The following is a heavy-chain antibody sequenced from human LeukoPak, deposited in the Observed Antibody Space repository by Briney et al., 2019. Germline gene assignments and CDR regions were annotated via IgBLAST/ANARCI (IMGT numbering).Heavy chain of an antibody. CDR2: ITAYNGNT. Sequence: ASVKVSCKASGYTFTSYGISWVRQAPGQGFEWLGWITAYNGNTNYAQKLQGRVTMTTDTSTSTAYMELRSLRSDDTAVYYCARMFPGSGKSGYYYYYYGMDVWGQGTTVTVSS. CDR1: GYTFTSYG. V-gene: IGHV1-18*01. D-gene: IGHD3-10*01. J-gene: IGHJ6*02. CDR3: ARMFPGSGKSGYYYYYYGMDV.